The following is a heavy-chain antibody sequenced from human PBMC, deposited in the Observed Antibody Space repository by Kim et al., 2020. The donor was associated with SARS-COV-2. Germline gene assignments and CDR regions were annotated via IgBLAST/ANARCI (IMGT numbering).Heavy chain of an antibody. CDR1: GGSFSGYY. V-gene: IGHV4-34*01. Sequence: SETLSLTCAVYGGSFSGYYWSWIRQPPGKGLEWIGEINHSGSTNYNPSLKSRVTISVDTSKNQFSLRLSSVTAADTAVYYCARTFFDDYGDLYYFYYGM. D-gene: IGHD4-17*01. J-gene: IGHJ6*01. CDR2: INHSGST. CDR3: ARTFFDDYGDLYYFYYGM.